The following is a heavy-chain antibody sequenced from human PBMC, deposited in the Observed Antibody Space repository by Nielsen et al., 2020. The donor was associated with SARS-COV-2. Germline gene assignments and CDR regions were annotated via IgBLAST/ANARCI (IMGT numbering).Heavy chain of an antibody. V-gene: IGHV3-11*06. CDR1: GFTFSDYY. Sequence: GESLKISCAASGFTFSDYYMSWIRQAPGKGLEWVSYISSSSSYTNYADSVKGRFTISRDNAKNSLYLQMNSLRAEDTAVYYCARDRSPHIWFGELQFGHWGQGTLVTVSS. CDR2: ISSSSSYT. D-gene: IGHD3-10*01. J-gene: IGHJ4*02. CDR3: ARDRSPHIWFGELQFGH.